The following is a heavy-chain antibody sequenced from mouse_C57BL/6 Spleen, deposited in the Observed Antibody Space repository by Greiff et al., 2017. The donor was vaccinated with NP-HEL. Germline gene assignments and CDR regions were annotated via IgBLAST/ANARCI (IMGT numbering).Heavy chain of an antibody. V-gene: IGHV1-55*01. CDR2: IYPGSGST. CDR3: ASEPGFDEIDY. J-gene: IGHJ2*01. Sequence: QVQLQQPGAELVKPGASVKMSCKASGYTFTSYWITWVKQRPGQGLEWIGDIYPGSGSTNYNEKFKSKATLTVDTSSSTAYMQLSSLTAEDSAVYDCASEPGFDEIDYWGQGTTLTVSS. CDR1: GYTFTSYW.